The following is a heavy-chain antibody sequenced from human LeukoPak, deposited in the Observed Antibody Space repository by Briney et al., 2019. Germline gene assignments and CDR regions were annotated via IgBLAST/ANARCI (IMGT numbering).Heavy chain of an antibody. D-gene: IGHD1-26*01. CDR3: ARDRSGSYYSYFDY. CDR2: IIPIFGTA. J-gene: IGHJ4*02. CDR1: GGTFSSYA. V-gene: IGHV1-69*13. Sequence: ASVKVSCKASGGTFSSYAISWVRQAPGQGLEWMGGIIPIFGTANYAQKFQGRVTITADESTCTAYMELSSLRSEDTAVYYCARDRSGSYYSYFDYWGQGTLVTVSS.